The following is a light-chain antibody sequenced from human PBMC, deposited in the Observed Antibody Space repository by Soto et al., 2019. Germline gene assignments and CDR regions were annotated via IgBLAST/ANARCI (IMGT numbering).Light chain of an antibody. CDR1: SSNIGPGFD. CDR3: QSYDSSLRGSV. Sequence: QSVLTQPPSVSGAPGQTVTMSCAGSSSNIGPGFDVHWYQQVSGAAPKLLIYGNSNRPSGVPDRFSGSRSGTSASLAITGLQPEDEADYYCQSYDSSLRGSVFGPGTKVTVL. CDR2: GNS. J-gene: IGLJ1*01. V-gene: IGLV1-40*01.